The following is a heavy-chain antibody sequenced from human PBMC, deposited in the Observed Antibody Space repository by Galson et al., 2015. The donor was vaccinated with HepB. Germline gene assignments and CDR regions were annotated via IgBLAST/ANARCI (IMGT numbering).Heavy chain of an antibody. CDR3: TTDVYYSTYWSWLDP. V-gene: IGHV3-15*01. CDR2: IKSKTDGETT. Sequence: SLRLSCAASGFPFNNAWMTWVRQAPGMGLEWVGRIKSKTDGETTDYAAPVKGRFTISRDDSKNRLYLQMNSLKPEDTAVDYCTTDVYYSTYWSWLDPWGQGTLGTVSS. CDR1: GFPFNNAW. D-gene: IGHD2-8*02. J-gene: IGHJ5*02.